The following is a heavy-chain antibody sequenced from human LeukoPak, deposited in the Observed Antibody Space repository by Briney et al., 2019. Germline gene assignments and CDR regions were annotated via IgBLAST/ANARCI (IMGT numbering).Heavy chain of an antibody. V-gene: IGHV3-21*01. CDR2: ISSSSSYI. Sequence: GGSVRLSCAASGFTFSSYSMNWVRQAPGKRLEWVSSISSSSSYIYYADSVKGRFTISRDNAKNSLYLQMNSLRAEDTAVYYSAREGGSYYMLYYFDYWGQGTLVTVSS. D-gene: IGHD1-26*01. CDR3: AREGGSYYMLYYFDY. CDR1: GFTFSSYS. J-gene: IGHJ4*02.